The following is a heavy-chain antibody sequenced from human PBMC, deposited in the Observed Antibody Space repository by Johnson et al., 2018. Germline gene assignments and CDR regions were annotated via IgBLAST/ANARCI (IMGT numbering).Heavy chain of an antibody. D-gene: IGHD2-21*01. CDR2: ISHDGSDK. J-gene: IGHJ4*02. CDR3: APSGGISGKRRTLAYLDY. Sequence: QVQLVQSGGGVVQPGRSRRLSCAGSGFPFSTYAMHWFRQAPGKGLEWVALISHDGSDKFYADYVKGRFTISRDNSQNTLYLQLNSLRPEDTAVYYCAPSGGISGKRRTLAYLDYWGQGTLLTVSS. CDR1: GFPFSTYA. V-gene: IGHV3-30*03.